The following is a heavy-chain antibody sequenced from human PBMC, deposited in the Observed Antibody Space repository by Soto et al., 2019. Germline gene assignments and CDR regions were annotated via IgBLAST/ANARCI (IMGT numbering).Heavy chain of an antibody. J-gene: IGHJ6*02. Sequence: QVQLVESGGGVVQPGRSLRLSCAASEFTFSNDGMHWVRQAPGKGLEWVAVILNDGSNRYHADSVKDRFTISRDNSTNTLYLQMNSLRAEDTAVYYCARDDEYSGNGMDVWGQGTTVTVS. CDR3: ARDDEYSGNGMDV. CDR1: EFTFSNDG. CDR2: ILNDGSNR. D-gene: IGHD3-10*01. V-gene: IGHV3-33*01.